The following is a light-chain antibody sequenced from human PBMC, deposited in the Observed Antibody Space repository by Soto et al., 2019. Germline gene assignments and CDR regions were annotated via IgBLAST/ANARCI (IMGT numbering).Light chain of an antibody. CDR2: GTS. CDR3: QQYKNWPL. J-gene: IGKJ5*01. CDR1: QTGSSKY. Sequence: IVLTQSPGTVSLSPGERATLSCRASQTGSSKYLAWYKQKPGQAPRLLIYGTSTRATGVPDRFSGSGSGTDFTLTINRLEPEDSAVYYCQQYKNWPLFGQGTRLEIK. V-gene: IGKV3-20*01.